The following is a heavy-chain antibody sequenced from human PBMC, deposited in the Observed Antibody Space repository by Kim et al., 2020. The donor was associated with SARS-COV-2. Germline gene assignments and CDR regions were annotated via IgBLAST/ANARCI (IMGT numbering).Heavy chain of an antibody. CDR3: ARGGGPAGTRGNWLDP. CDR2: INVGNGDT. V-gene: IGHV1-3*01. J-gene: IGHJ5*02. D-gene: IGHD2-2*01. CDR1: GYTFISYA. Sequence: ASVKVSCKASGYTFISYAMHWVRQAPGQRLEWMGWINVGNGDTKYSQRFQGRVTFTGDTSANTAYLELSSLRSEDTAVYYCARGGGPAGTRGNWLDPWGQGTLVTVSS.